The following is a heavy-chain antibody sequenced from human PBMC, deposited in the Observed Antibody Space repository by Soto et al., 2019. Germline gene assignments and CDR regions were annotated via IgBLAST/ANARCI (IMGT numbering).Heavy chain of an antibody. Sequence: SETLSLTCSVSGGSISSGDYYWSWIRQPPGKGLEWIGYIYYSGSTYYNPSLKSRVTISVDTSKNQFSLKLSSVTAADTAVYYCARGHESEKSFWFDPWGQGTLVTSPQ. J-gene: IGHJ5*02. CDR1: GGSISSGDYY. CDR2: IYYSGST. V-gene: IGHV4-30-4*01. CDR3: ARGHESEKSFWFDP.